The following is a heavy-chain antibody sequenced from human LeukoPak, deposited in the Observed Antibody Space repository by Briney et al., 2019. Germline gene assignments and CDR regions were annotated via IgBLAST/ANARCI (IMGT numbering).Heavy chain of an antibody. CDR3: AAGGEYFQH. J-gene: IGHJ1*01. Sequence: SETLSLTCAVYGGSFSGYYWSWIRQPPGEGLEWIGHIYYTGSINYSPSLKSRVTISIDTSKNQLSLKLSSVTAADTAVYYCAAGGEYFQHWGQGTLVTVSS. V-gene: IGHV4-59*01. CDR2: IYYTGSI. CDR1: GGSFSGYY. D-gene: IGHD3-10*01.